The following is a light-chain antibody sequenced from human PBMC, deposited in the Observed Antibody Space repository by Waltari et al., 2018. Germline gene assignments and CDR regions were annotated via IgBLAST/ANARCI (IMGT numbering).Light chain of an antibody. CDR1: QTFRSNY. J-gene: IGKJ3*01. CDR3: QHYDSRPFT. V-gene: IGKV3-20*01. Sequence: EIVLTQSPGTLSLSPGERATLSCRASQTFRSNYLAWYRQKPGQAPRLLIYGVSTRASGIPDRFSGSGSGTDFTLTISRLEPEDFAVYYCQHYDSRPFTFGPGTKVELK. CDR2: GVS.